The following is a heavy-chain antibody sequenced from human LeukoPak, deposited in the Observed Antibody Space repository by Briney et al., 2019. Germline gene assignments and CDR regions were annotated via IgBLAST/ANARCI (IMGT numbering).Heavy chain of an antibody. CDR3: AGDMVRGVILRRVLEY. D-gene: IGHD3-10*01. Sequence: GGSLRLSCAGSGFTVSSNYMSWVRQAPGKGLEWVAFIRYDGSNKYYADSVKGRFTISRDNSKNTLYLQMNSLRAEDTAVYYCAGDMVRGVILRRVLEYWGQGTLVTVSS. J-gene: IGHJ4*02. CDR1: GFTVSSNY. CDR2: IRYDGSNK. V-gene: IGHV3-30*02.